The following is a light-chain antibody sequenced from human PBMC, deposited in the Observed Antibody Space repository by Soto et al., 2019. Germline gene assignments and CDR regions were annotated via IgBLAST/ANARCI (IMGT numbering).Light chain of an antibody. CDR1: SSNIGSNV. Sequence: QSVLTQPPSASGTPGQRVTISCSGSSSNIGSNVVNWYQQLPGTAPKLLIYSNNQRPSGVPDRFSGSKSGTSASLAISGLQSEDETDYFCKSYAGSNTYVFGSGTKVTVL. J-gene: IGLJ1*01. V-gene: IGLV1-44*01. CDR2: SNN. CDR3: KSYAGSNTYV.